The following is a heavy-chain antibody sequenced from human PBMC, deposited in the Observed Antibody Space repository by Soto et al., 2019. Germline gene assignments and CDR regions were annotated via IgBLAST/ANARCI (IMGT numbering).Heavy chain of an antibody. J-gene: IGHJ4*02. CDR1: GCALSSYS. Sequence: WGSLRLSGAASGCALSSYSMNWVRQAPGKGLGWVSYISSSSSTIYYADSVKGRFNIYRANAKNSLYLQMNSLRAEDTAVYSCARGYPRLYGDYLEVFDYWGKGNLVTVSS. D-gene: IGHD4-17*01. CDR2: ISSSSSTI. CDR3: ARGYPRLYGDYLEVFDY. V-gene: IGHV3-48*01.